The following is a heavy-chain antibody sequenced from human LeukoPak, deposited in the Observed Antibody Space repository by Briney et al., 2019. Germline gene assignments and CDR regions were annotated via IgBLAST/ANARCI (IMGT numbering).Heavy chain of an antibody. CDR1: GFIFSNAW. Sequence: TPGGSLRLSCAASGFIFSNAWMNWVRQAPGKGLEWVGRIKSKTDGGTTDYAAPVKGRFSISRDDSKSTVYLQMNSLKAEDTAVYYCTTLQYYDFSSGYFVDFWGQGTLVTVSS. D-gene: IGHD3-3*01. V-gene: IGHV3-15*07. CDR2: IKSKTDGGTT. J-gene: IGHJ4*02. CDR3: TTLQYYDFSSGYFVDF.